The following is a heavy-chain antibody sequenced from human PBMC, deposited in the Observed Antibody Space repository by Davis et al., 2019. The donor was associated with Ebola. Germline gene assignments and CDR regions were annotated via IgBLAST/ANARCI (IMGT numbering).Heavy chain of an antibody. J-gene: IGHJ4*02. CDR1: GYTFTSYA. CDR3: ARGYWSGGSCDSGDY. Sequence: ASVKVSCKASGYTFTSYAMHWVRQAPGQRLEWMGWINAGNGNTKYSQKFQGRVTITRDTSASTAYMELSSLRSEDTAVYYCARGYWSGGSCDSGDYWGQGTLVTVSS. CDR2: INAGNGNT. V-gene: IGHV1-3*01. D-gene: IGHD2-15*01.